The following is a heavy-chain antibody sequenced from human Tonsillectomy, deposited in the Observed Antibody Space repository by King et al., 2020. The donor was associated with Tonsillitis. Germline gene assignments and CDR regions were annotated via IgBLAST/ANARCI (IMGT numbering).Heavy chain of an antibody. CDR1: GFIFSNYA. Sequence: VQLVESGGGVVQPGRSLRLSCAASGFIFSNYAMHWVRQAPGRGLEWVAGLSYDGSNKDYADSVKGRFTMSRDNSKNTLYLQMNSLRPEDTAVYYCARRNGALDYFYYGLDVWGKGTTVTVSS. V-gene: IGHV3-30*04. CDR2: LSYDGSNK. J-gene: IGHJ6*04. CDR3: ARRNGALDYFYYGLDV. D-gene: IGHD1-1*01.